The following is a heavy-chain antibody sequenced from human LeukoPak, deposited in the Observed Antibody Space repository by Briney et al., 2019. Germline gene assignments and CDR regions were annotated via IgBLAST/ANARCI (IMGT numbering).Heavy chain of an antibody. CDR2: IYYSGST. CDR1: GGSIRSNSYY. Sequence: SSETLSLTCTVSGGSIRSNSYYWGWIRQPPGKGLEWLGSIYYSGSTYYINPSLKSRVTISVDTSKNQISLKLSSVTAADTAVYYCARDPEGSGSWYSWFDPWGQGTLVTVSS. V-gene: IGHV4-39*02. J-gene: IGHJ5*02. D-gene: IGHD6-13*01. CDR3: ARDPEGSGSWYSWFDP.